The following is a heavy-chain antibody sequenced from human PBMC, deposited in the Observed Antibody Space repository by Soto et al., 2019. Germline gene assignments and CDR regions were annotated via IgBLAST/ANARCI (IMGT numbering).Heavy chain of an antibody. CDR1: GYTFTIYY. CDR3: ARNVESGFDY. D-gene: IGHD3-10*02. V-gene: IGHV1-46*01. CDR2: INPIGGST. Sequence: QVQVVQSGAEVKKPGASVKVSCKASGYTFTIYYMHWVRQAPGQGLEWMGYINPIGGSTSYAQKFQGRVPMTRDTSTSTVYMELSSLSSEDTAVYYCARNVESGFDYWGQGTLVTVSS. J-gene: IGHJ4*02.